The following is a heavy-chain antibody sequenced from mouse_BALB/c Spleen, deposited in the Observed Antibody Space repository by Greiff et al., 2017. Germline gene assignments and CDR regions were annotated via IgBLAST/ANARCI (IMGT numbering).Heavy chain of an antibody. CDR3: ARGYRFAY. Sequence: QVQLQQSGAELVKPGASVKLSCKASGYTFTSYWMHWVKQRPGQGLEWIGEINPSNGRTNYNEKFKSKATLTVDKSSSTAYMQLSSLTSEDSAVYYCARGYRFAYWGQGTLVTVSA. J-gene: IGHJ3*01. V-gene: IGHV1S81*02. D-gene: IGHD5-1-1*01. CDR2: INPSNGRT. CDR1: GYTFTSYW.